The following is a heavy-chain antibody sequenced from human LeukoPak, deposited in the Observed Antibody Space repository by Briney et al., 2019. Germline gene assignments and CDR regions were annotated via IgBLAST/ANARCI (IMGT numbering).Heavy chain of an antibody. CDR2: ISSSSSTI. J-gene: IGHJ4*02. V-gene: IGHV3-48*04. Sequence: GGSLRLSCAASGFTFSSYSMNWVRQAPGKGLEWVSYISSSSSTIYYADSVKGRFTISRDNAKNSLYLQMISLRADDTAVYYCARVAGGAASGYWGQGTLVTVSS. D-gene: IGHD1-26*01. CDR3: ARVAGGAASGY. CDR1: GFTFSSYS.